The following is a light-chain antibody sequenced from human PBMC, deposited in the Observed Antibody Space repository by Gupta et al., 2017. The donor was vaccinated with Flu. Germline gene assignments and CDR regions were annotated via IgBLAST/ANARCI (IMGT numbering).Light chain of an antibody. V-gene: IGKV1-33*01. J-gene: IGKJ1*01. CDR1: QDISSY. CDR2: DTS. CDR3: QQYDNLPWT. Sequence: DIQMTQSPSSLSASVGDRVTITCQASQDISSYLNWYQQKPGKAPKLLIYDTSNLETGVPSRFSGSGSGTDFTFTISSLQPEDIATYYCQQYDNLPWTFGQGTKVEIK.